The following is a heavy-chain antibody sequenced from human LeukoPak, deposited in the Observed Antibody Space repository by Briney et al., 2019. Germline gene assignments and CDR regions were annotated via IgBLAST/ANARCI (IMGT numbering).Heavy chain of an antibody. Sequence: PSETLSLTCTAAGGSISSYYWSWIRQPPGKGLEWIGYIYYIGSTNYNPSLKSRVTISVDTSKNQSSLKLSSVTAADTAVYYCARVWFGELTNYFDYWGQGTLVTVSS. CDR2: IYYIGST. J-gene: IGHJ4*02. CDR3: ARVWFGELTNYFDY. CDR1: GGSISSYY. D-gene: IGHD3-10*01. V-gene: IGHV4-59*01.